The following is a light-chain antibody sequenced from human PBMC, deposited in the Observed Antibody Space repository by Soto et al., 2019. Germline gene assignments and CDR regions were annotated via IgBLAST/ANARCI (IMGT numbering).Light chain of an antibody. V-gene: IGLV2-14*03. Sequence: QSALTQPPSVSGSPGQSITISCAGTSSDIGGSNYVSWYQQHPGKAPKLMIYGVSNRPSGVSNRFSGSKSGNTASLTISGLQADDEADYFCYSSRSSSSTFYVFGTGTKLTVL. CDR2: GVS. J-gene: IGLJ1*01. CDR1: SSDIGGSNY. CDR3: YSSRSSSSTFYV.